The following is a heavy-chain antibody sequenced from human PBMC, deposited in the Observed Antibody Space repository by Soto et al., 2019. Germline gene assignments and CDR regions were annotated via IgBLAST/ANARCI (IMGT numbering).Heavy chain of an antibody. J-gene: IGHJ6*02. D-gene: IGHD6-19*01. V-gene: IGHV1-69*01. Sequence: QVQLVQSGAEVKKPGSSVKVSCKASGGTFSSYAISWVRQAPGQGLEWMGGIIPIFGSANYAQKFQGRVTITADESMSTAYMELSSLRSEDTAVYYCARDGNSSGWLTSSYGMDVWGQGTTVTVSS. CDR2: IIPIFGSA. CDR1: GGTFSSYA. CDR3: ARDGNSSGWLTSSYGMDV.